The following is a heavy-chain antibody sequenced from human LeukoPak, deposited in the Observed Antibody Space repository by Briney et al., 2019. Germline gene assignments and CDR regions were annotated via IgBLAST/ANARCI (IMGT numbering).Heavy chain of an antibody. V-gene: IGHV4-4*02. CDR1: GFTVGSNY. CDR2: VHLSGRT. J-gene: IGHJ4*02. CDR3: AREGGPYRPLDY. Sequence: GSLRLSCAASGFTVGSNYMSWVRQPPGEGLEWIGEVHLSGRTNYNPSLESRVTMSVDMSENHISLKLTSVTAADTAVYYCAREGGPYRPLDYSGQGTLVTVSS.